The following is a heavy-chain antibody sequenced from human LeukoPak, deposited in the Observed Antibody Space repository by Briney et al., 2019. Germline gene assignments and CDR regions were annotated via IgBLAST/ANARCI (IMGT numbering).Heavy chain of an antibody. V-gene: IGHV3-30*02. D-gene: IGHD6-13*01. CDR2: IRCDGSNK. Sequence: GGSLRLSCAASGFTFSSYGMHWVRQAPGKGLEWVAFIRCDGSNKYYADSVKGRFTISRDNSKNTLYLQMNSLRAEDTAVYYCAKDRGIAAAGTPIDPWGQGTLVTVSS. J-gene: IGHJ5*02. CDR3: AKDRGIAAAGTPIDP. CDR1: GFTFSSYG.